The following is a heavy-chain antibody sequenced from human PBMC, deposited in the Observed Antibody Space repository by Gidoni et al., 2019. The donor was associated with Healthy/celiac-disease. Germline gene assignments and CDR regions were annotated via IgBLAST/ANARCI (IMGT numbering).Heavy chain of an antibody. CDR1: GFTFSRYW. V-gene: IGHV3-7*01. J-gene: IGHJ3*02. D-gene: IGHD3-3*01. CDR2: IKQDGSEK. Sequence: EVQLVESGGGLVQPGGSLRLSCAASGFTFSRYWMSWVRQAPGKGLEWVANIKQDGSEKYYVDSVKGRFTISRDNAKNSLYLQMNSLRAEDTAVYYCARDDSFWSGYYLGAFDIWGQGTMVTVSS. CDR3: ARDDSFWSGYYLGAFDI.